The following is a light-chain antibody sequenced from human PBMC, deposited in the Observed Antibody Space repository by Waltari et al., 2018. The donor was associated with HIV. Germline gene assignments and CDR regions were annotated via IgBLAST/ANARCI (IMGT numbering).Light chain of an antibody. Sequence: EVVLTHSPATLSVSPGERATLTCRASQGVSVNLAWYQQKPGQPPRLLIYGPSTTATGVPVRFSGSGSETEFTLTISCLRSDDFAVYYGQQNNYWPPYTFGQGTKLEI. CDR3: QQNNYWPPYT. CDR2: GPS. J-gene: IGKJ2*01. V-gene: IGKV3-15*01. CDR1: QGVSVN.